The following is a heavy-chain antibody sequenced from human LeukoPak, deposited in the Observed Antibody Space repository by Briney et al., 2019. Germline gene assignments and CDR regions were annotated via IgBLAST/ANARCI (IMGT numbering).Heavy chain of an antibody. J-gene: IGHJ4*02. V-gene: IGHV4-34*01. CDR2: INHSGST. CDR3: ARGRPGIVGAYYFDY. Sequence: SETLSLTCAVYGGSFSGYYWSWIRQPPGKGLGWIGEINHSGSTNYNPSLKSRVTISVDTSKNQFSLKLSSVTAADTAVYYCARGRPGIVGAYYFDYWGQGTLVTVSS. D-gene: IGHD1-26*01. CDR1: GGSFSGYY.